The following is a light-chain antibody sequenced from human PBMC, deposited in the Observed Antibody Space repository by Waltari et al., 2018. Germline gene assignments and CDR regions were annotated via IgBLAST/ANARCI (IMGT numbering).Light chain of an antibody. CDR2: DDR. V-gene: IGLV3-21*02. J-gene: IGLJ2*01. CDR1: NIGSKS. CDR3: QGWDSSTDHVV. Sequence: SYVLTQPPSVSVAPGQTARITCGGNNIGSKSVHWDQQKPGQAPVLVVYDDRDRPSGIPERFSGSNSGNTATLTISRVEAGDEADYYCQGWDSSTDHVVFGGGTKLTVL.